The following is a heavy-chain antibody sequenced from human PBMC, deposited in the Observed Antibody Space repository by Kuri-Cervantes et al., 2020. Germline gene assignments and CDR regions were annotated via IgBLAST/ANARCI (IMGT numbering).Heavy chain of an antibody. CDR1: GYTFTSYC. J-gene: IGHJ6*03. Sequence: ASVKVSCKASGYTFTSYCMHWVRQAPGQWLEWMGWINPNSGGTNYAQKFQGRVTMTRDTSISTAYMELSRLRSDDTAVYYCARDLSSTVVTQGYYYMDVWGKGTTVTVSS. V-gene: IGHV1-2*02. CDR3: ARDLSSTVVTQGYYYMDV. D-gene: IGHD4-23*01. CDR2: INPNSGGT.